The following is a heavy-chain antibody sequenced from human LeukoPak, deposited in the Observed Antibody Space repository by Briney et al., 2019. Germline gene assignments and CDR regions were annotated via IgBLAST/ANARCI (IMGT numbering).Heavy chain of an antibody. CDR3: AKGGVRDPWYSDY. J-gene: IGHJ4*02. V-gene: IGHV3-9*01. D-gene: IGHD3-10*01. CDR1: GFTFDDYA. Sequence: GGSLRLSCAASGFTFDDYAMHWVRQAPGKGLEWVSGISWNSGSIGYADSVKGRFTISRDNAKNSLYLQMNSLRAEDTALYYCAKGGVRDPWYSDYWGQGTLVTVSS. CDR2: ISWNSGSI.